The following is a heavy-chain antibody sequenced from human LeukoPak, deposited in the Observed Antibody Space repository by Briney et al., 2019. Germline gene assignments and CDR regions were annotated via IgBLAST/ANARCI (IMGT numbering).Heavy chain of an antibody. D-gene: IGHD3-22*01. CDR3: ARHYGDDRSGYYFDY. Sequence: SETLSLTCSVSGDSISSSSYYWGWIRQPPGKGLEWIGSISYSGRTYYNPSLKSRVTPSVDTSKNQFSLKLTSVTAADTAVYYCARHYGDDRSGYYFDYWGQGVLVTVSS. CDR2: ISYSGRT. CDR1: GDSISSSSYY. J-gene: IGHJ4*02. V-gene: IGHV4-39*01.